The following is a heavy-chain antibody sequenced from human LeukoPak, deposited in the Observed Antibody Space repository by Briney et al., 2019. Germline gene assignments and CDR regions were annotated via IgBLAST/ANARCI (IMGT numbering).Heavy chain of an antibody. J-gene: IGHJ4*02. D-gene: IGHD6-19*01. CDR3: ARETTEYSSGWYKVEGYFDY. CDR1: GGTFSSYA. Sequence: ASVKVSCKASGGTFSSYAISWVRQAPGQGLEWMGRIIPIFGTANYAQKFQGRVTITTDESTSTACMELSSLRSEDTAVYYCARETTEYSSGWYKVEGYFDYWGQGTLVTVSS. V-gene: IGHV1-69*05. CDR2: IIPIFGTA.